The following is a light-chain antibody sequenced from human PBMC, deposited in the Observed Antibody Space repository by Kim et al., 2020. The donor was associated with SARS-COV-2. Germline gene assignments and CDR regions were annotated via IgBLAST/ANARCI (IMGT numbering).Light chain of an antibody. V-gene: IGKV3-20*01. CDR2: GAS. CDR1: QSISNSY. J-gene: IGKJ4*01. Sequence: EIVLTQSPGTLSLSPGERATLSCRASQSISNSYLAWYQQKPAQAPRLLIYGASSRATGIPDRFSGSGSGTDFTLTISRLEPEDFAVYYCKQYGSSPPVTFGGGTKVDIK. CDR3: KQYGSSPPVT.